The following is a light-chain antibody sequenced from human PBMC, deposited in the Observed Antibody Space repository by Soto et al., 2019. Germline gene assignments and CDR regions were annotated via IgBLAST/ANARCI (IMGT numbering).Light chain of an antibody. Sequence: QSVLTQPPSASGTPGQRVTISCSGSSSNIGSNYVYWYQQLPGTAPKLLIYRNNQRPSGVPDRFSGSKSGTSASLAISGLRSEDEANYYCAAWDDILNGVVFGGGTQLTVL. V-gene: IGLV1-47*01. CDR2: RNN. CDR1: SSNIGSNY. J-gene: IGLJ3*02. CDR3: AAWDDILNGVV.